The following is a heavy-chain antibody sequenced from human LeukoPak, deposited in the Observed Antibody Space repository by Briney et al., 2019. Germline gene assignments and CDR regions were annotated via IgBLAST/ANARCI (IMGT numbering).Heavy chain of an antibody. CDR1: GFTFTTNW. Sequence: GGSLRLSCAASGFTFTTNWMSWVRQTPGKGLEWVANIKEDGSKVYYVDSVRGRFTISRDNAKSSLYLQMDSLRAEDTAVYYCARESTVAGTIFDFWGQGTLVTVSS. D-gene: IGHD6-19*01. CDR3: ARESTVAGTIFDF. J-gene: IGHJ4*02. CDR2: IKEDGSKV. V-gene: IGHV3-7*04.